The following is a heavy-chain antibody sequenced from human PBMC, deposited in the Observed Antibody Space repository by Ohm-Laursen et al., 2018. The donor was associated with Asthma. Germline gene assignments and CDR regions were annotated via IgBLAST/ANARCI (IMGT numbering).Heavy chain of an antibody. J-gene: IGHJ4*02. CDR2: ISGSGGST. CDR1: GFTFSSYA. D-gene: IGHD3-22*01. CDR3: AKGLPYYYDSSGYVDY. Sequence: SLRLSCAASGFTFSSYAMSWVRQAPGKGLEWVSAISGSGGSTYYADSVKGRFTISRDNSKNTLYLQMNSLRAEDTAVYYCAKGLPYYYDSSGYVDYWGQGTLVTVSS. V-gene: IGHV3-23*01.